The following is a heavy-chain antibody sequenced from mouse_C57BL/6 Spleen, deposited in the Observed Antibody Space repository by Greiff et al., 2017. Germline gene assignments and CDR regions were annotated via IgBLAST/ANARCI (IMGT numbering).Heavy chain of an antibody. CDR2: SRNKANDYTT. Sequence: DVKLVESGGGLVQSGRSLRLSCATSGFTFSDFYMEWVRQAPGKGLEWIAASRNKANDYTTEYSASVKGRFIVSRDTSQSILYLQMNARRAEDTAIYYCARVRYDYGRDYYAMDYWGQGTSVTVSS. V-gene: IGHV7-1*01. D-gene: IGHD2-4*01. CDR3: ARVRYDYGRDYYAMDY. J-gene: IGHJ4*01. CDR1: GFTFSDFY.